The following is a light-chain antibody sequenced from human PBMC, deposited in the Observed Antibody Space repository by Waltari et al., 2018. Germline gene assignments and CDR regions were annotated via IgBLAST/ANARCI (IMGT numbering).Light chain of an antibody. CDR2: KAS. J-gene: IGKJ4*01. V-gene: IGKV1-5*03. CDR1: QSISNW. CDR3: QQYNSYSLLT. Sequence: DIQRTQSPSTLSASVEDRVTITCRASQSISNWLAWYQQKPGKAPKLLIYKASTLKSGVPSRFSGSGSGTEFTLTISSLQPDDFATYYCQQYNSYSLLTFGGGTKVEIK.